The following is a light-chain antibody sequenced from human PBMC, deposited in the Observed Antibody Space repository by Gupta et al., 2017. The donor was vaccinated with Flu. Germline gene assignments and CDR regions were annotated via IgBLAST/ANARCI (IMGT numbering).Light chain of an antibody. CDR1: QNVRYN. V-gene: IGKV3-15*01. Sequence: IVMTQSPATLSVSPGERATLSCRASQNVRYNFLAWYQQKPGQAPRLLMHGISTRAAGIPARSSGGGSGKECTRTISSLQSEDVAVYNGQNYSDGSRTFGGGTKVVMK. J-gene: IGKJ4*01. CDR3: QNYSDGSRT. CDR2: GIS.